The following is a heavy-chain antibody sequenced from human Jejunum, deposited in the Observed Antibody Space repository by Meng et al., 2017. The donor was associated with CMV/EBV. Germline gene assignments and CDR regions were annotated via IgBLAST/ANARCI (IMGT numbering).Heavy chain of an antibody. D-gene: IGHD2/OR15-2a*01. Sequence: AASGFTFSTYTMHWVRQAPGKGLEWVSSISPSSNYIYYADSVKGRFTISRDNAKNSLYLEMNSLRADDTAVYYCAKESMARNYFDYWGQGTLVTVSS. CDR2: ISPSSNYI. V-gene: IGHV3-21*01. CDR3: AKESMARNYFDY. J-gene: IGHJ4*02. CDR1: GFTFSTYT.